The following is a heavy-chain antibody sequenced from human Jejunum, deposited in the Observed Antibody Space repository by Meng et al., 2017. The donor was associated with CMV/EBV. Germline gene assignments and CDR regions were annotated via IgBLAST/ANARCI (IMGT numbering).Heavy chain of an antibody. J-gene: IGHJ4*02. V-gene: IGHV4-59*08. CDR2: IYYSGST. CDR3: ARRARSGSYYPGYYFDY. Sequence: GDIPTYCWNWIRQPPGKGLEWIGNIYYSGSTNYNPSLKSRVTISVDTSKKQISLRLTSVTAADTAVYYCARRARSGSYYPGYYFDYWGQGTLVTVSS. CDR1: GDIPTYC. D-gene: IGHD1-26*01.